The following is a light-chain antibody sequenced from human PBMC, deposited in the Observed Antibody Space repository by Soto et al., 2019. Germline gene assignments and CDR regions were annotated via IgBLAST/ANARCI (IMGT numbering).Light chain of an antibody. V-gene: IGKV1-17*01. Sequence: DIHMTQSPSTLPASVGDRVTITCRASQSISNWLAWYQQKPGKAPTRLIYAVSSLQNGVPSRFSGTGSGTEFTLTISSLQPEDFATYYCLQHNTYPLSFGGGTKVDIK. CDR2: AVS. J-gene: IGKJ4*01. CDR1: QSISNW. CDR3: LQHNTYPLS.